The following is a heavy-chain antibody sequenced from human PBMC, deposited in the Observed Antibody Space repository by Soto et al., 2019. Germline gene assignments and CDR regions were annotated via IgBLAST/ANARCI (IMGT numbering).Heavy chain of an antibody. D-gene: IGHD3-9*01. V-gene: IGHV4-30-4*01. Sequence: SETLSLTCTVSGGSISSGDYYWSWIRQPPGKGLEWIGYIYYSGSTYYNPSLKSRVTISVDTSKNQFSLKLSSVTAADTAVYYCARDGGAGYYDWFDPWGQGTLVTV. CDR1: GGSISSGDYY. CDR2: IYYSGST. J-gene: IGHJ5*02. CDR3: ARDGGAGYYDWFDP.